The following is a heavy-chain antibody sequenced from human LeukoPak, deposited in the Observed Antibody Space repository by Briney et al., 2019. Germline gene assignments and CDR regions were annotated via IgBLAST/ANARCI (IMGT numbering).Heavy chain of an antibody. Sequence: GGSLRLSCAVSGFISGYSFHWVRQTPGKGLEWVAVVSSDGSVTYYGDSVRGRFTISRDNSKNTLYLQMNNLRVEDTAVYFCGGKTTYHSDRPYPDYWGQGTLVTVSS. V-gene: IGHV3-30*04. CDR2: VSSDGSVT. CDR3: GGKTTYHSDRPYPDY. CDR1: GFISGYS. J-gene: IGHJ4*02. D-gene: IGHD1-1*01.